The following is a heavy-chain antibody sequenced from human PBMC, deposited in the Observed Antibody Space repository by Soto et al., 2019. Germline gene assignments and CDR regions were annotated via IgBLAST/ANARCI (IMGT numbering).Heavy chain of an antibody. CDR2: IYPGDSDT. Sequence: RGESLKISCKGSGYSFTSYWIGWVRQMPGKGLEWMGIIYPGDSDTRYSPSFQGQVTISADKSISTAYLQWSSLKASDTAMYYCARQPGGLWRNYYYGMDVWGQGTTVTVSS. V-gene: IGHV5-51*01. D-gene: IGHD2-8*02. J-gene: IGHJ6*02. CDR3: ARQPGGLWRNYYYGMDV. CDR1: GYSFTSYW.